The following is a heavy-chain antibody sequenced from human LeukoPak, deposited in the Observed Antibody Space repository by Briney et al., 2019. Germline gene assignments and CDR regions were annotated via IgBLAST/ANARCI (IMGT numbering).Heavy chain of an antibody. CDR2: IYHSGST. CDR3: ARQAYVLRYFGWLLGWFDP. V-gene: IGHV4-38-2*01. J-gene: IGHJ5*02. Sequence: SETLSLTCAVSGYSISSGYYWGWIRQPPGKGLEWIGSIYHSGSTYYNPSLKSRVTISVDTSKNQFSLKLSSVTAADTAVYYCARQAYVLRYFGWLLGWFDPWGQGTLVTVSS. D-gene: IGHD3-9*01. CDR1: GYSISSGYY.